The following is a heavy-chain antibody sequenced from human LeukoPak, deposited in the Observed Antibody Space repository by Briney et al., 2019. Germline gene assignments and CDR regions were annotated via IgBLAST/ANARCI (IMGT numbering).Heavy chain of an antibody. CDR1: GFTFSSYA. CDR2: INKDGSEK. CDR3: VRGWGYLDF. D-gene: IGHD7-27*01. V-gene: IGHV3-7*04. Sequence: GGSLRLSCAASGFTFSSYAMSWVRQAPGKGLEWVANINKDGSEKYYVDSVKGRFTISRDNAKNSLYLQMSSLRPDDTAVYHCVRGWGYLDFWGQGTLVTVSS. J-gene: IGHJ4*02.